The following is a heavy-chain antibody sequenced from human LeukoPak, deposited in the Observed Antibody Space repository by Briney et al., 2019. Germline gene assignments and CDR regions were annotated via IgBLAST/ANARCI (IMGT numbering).Heavy chain of an antibody. CDR3: ARQMTTLTTGRTFDI. D-gene: IGHD4-17*01. V-gene: IGHV4-59*01. J-gene: IGHJ3*02. CDR2: VYYSGST. Sequence: PSETLSLTCAVYGGSFSGYYWSWIRQPPGKGLEWIGYVYYSGSTNYNPSLKSRVTISVDSSKNQFSLKLSSVTAADTAIYYCARQMTTLTTGRTFDIWGQGTMVTVSS. CDR1: GGSFSGYY.